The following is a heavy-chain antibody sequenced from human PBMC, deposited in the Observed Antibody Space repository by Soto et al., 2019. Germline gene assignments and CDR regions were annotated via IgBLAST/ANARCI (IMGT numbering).Heavy chain of an antibody. V-gene: IGHV4-38-2*01. CDR2: IYRSGST. Sequence: PSETLSLTCAVSDYSISTGYYWGWIRQPPGKGLEWIGSIYRSGSTFYNPSLKSRVTISVDTSKNQFSLKLTSVTAADTAVYFCXRLWGCSGGHCLYYFDYWGQGTLVTVSS. J-gene: IGHJ4*02. CDR3: XRLWGCSGGHCLYYFDY. D-gene: IGHD2-15*01. CDR1: DYSISTGYY.